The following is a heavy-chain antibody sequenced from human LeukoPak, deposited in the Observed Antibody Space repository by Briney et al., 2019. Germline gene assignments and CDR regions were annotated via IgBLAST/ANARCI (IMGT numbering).Heavy chain of an antibody. CDR3: AREERDYYGSGSYYKPYYYGMDV. Sequence: SETLSLTCAVSGESFSGYFWTWIRQPPGKGLEWIGESNHFGSTDYNPSLKSRVTISVDTSKKHFSLKLSSVTAADTAVYYCAREERDYYGSGSYYKPYYYGMDVWGQGTTVTVSS. V-gene: IGHV4-34*01. J-gene: IGHJ6*02. CDR2: SNHFGST. D-gene: IGHD3-10*01. CDR1: GESFSGYF.